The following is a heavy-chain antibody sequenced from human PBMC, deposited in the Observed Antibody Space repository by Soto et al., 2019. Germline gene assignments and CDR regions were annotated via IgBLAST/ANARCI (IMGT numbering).Heavy chain of an antibody. CDR1: GFTFSSYA. CDR3: ARDFRVTMIVVVSPFGY. CDR2: ISYDGSNK. D-gene: IGHD3-22*01. J-gene: IGHJ4*02. Sequence: GGSLRLSCAASGFTFSSYAMHWVRQAPGKGLEWVAVISYDGSNKYYADSVKGRFTISRDNSKNTLYLQMTSLRAEDTAVYYCARDFRVTMIVVVSPFGYWGQGTLVTVSS. V-gene: IGHV3-30-3*01.